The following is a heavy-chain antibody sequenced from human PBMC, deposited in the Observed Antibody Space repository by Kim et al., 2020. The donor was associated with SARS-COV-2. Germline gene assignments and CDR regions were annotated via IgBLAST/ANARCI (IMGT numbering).Heavy chain of an antibody. D-gene: IGHD2-15*01. CDR2: IYYSGST. CDR1: GGSISSGCYY. J-gene: IGHJ2*01. Sequence: SETLSLTCTVSGGSISSGCYYWSWNRQHPGQGLEGIGYIYYSGSTYYNPSHKSRVTISVETSKNQFSLKLSSVTAADTAVYYCARVRTMVAHWYFDLWGRGTLDTVSS. CDR3: ARVRTMVAHWYFDL. V-gene: IGHV4-31*03.